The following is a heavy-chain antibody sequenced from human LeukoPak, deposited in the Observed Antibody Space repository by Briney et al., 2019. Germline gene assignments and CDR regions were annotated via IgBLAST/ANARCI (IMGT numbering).Heavy chain of an antibody. V-gene: IGHV3-21*01. Sequence: SGGSLRLSCAASGFTFSSYSMNWVRQAPGKGLEWVSSISSTSNYIYYADSVKGRFTVSRDNAKNSLYLQMNSLRAEDTAVYYCATPAAGPRAEYSQHWGQGTLVTVSP. D-gene: IGHD6-13*01. J-gene: IGHJ1*01. CDR2: ISSTSNYI. CDR1: GFTFSSYS. CDR3: ATPAAGPRAEYSQH.